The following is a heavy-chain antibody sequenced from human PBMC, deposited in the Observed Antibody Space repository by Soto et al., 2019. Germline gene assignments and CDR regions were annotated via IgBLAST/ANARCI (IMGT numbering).Heavy chain of an antibody. D-gene: IGHD3-10*01. J-gene: IGHJ5*02. Sequence: SETLPLTCGVYGGSFRNYYWIWVRQPPGQGMEWIGEVNYSGEATYNPSLQRRVSISLYTSNNHFSLKMTSVSAADTAIYFCAREERFQRSWFDPWGQGIQVTVSS. CDR1: GGSFRNYY. CDR2: VNYSGEA. CDR3: AREERFQRSWFDP. V-gene: IGHV4-34*01.